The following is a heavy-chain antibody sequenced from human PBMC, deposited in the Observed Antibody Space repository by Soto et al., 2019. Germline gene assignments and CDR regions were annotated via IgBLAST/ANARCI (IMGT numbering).Heavy chain of an antibody. J-gene: IGHJ1*01. CDR2: TTHIIVTT. V-gene: IGHV1-69*01. Sequence: QVQLVQSGAEVKKPVSSVKVSCKASGDTLRTHSISWVRKAPGQGLEWMGGTTHIIVTTDYAEKFQVRVTITADESTTTSYMELSSLRPDDTAVYYCAAGDSSDTGDHWGQGTLVTVSS. CDR3: AAGDSSDTGDH. D-gene: IGHD5-18*01. CDR1: GDTLRTHS.